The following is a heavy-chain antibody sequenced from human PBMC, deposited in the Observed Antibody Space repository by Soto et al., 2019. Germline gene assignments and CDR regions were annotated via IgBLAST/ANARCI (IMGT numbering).Heavy chain of an antibody. CDR2: IIAVFGTP. V-gene: IGHV1-69*01. D-gene: IGHD4-4*01. CDR1: GNSFSTYA. J-gene: IGHJ6*02. CDR3: ASPNTVGHYFYTTDV. Sequence: QVQLVQSGAVIKKPGSSVRVSCKVSGNSFSTYAVSWVRQAPGQGLEWMGGIIAVFGTPSYAQKFKDRVTIIADESTTTVYMDLISLRSEDSAIYYCASPNTVGHYFYTTDVWGLGTTVAVSS.